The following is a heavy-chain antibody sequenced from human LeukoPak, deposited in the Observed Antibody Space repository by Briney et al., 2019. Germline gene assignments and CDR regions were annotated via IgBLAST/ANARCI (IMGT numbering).Heavy chain of an antibody. V-gene: IGHV1-2*04. Sequence: ASVTVSFKASGYTFTGYYMHWVRQAPGQGLEWMGWINPNSGGTNYAQKFQGWVTMTRDTSISTAYMELSRLRSDDTAVYYCARDLGSQRYCSSTSCSNYYYYGMDVWGQGTTVTVSS. D-gene: IGHD2-2*01. CDR1: GYTFTGYY. J-gene: IGHJ6*02. CDR2: INPNSGGT. CDR3: ARDLGSQRYCSSTSCSNYYYYGMDV.